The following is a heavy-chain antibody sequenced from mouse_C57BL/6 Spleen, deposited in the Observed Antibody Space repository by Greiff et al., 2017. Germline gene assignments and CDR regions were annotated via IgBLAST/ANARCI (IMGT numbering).Heavy chain of an antibody. CDR3: ARADSAGSFDY. Sequence: EVKLMESGGGLVKPGGSLKLSCAASGFTFSSYAMSWVRQTPEKRLEWVATISDGGSYTYYPDNVKGRFTISRDNAKHNLYLQMGHLKSEDTAMYYCARADSAGSFDYWGQGTTLTVSS. V-gene: IGHV5-4*03. CDR1: GFTFSSYA. CDR2: ISDGGSYT. J-gene: IGHJ2*01. D-gene: IGHD3-2*02.